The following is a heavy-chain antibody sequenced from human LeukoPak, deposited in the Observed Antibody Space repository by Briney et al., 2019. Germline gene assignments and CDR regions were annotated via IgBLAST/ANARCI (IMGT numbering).Heavy chain of an antibody. CDR3: VREHSKVFDP. Sequence: PGGSLRLSCAASGFTFSDCDMHWVRQAPGKGLEWVSRVGATGDTDYPDSVKGRFTISRENAKNSLYLQMNSLRVEDTAVYYCVREHSKVFDPWGQGTLVTVSS. V-gene: IGHV3-13*01. CDR1: GFTFSDCD. J-gene: IGHJ5*02. CDR2: VGATGDT.